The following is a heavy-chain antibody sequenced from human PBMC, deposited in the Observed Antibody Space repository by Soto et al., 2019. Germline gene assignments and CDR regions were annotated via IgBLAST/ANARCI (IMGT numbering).Heavy chain of an antibody. Sequence: PGGSLRLSCAASGFTFSSYAMSWVRQAPGKGLEWVSAISGSGGSTYYADSAKGRFTISRDNSKNTLYLQMNSLRAEDTAVYYCAKNYHSSSWYQPSFYYYYGMDVWGQGTTVTVSS. J-gene: IGHJ6*02. CDR3: AKNYHSSSWYQPSFYYYYGMDV. CDR2: ISGSGGST. D-gene: IGHD6-13*01. CDR1: GFTFSSYA. V-gene: IGHV3-23*01.